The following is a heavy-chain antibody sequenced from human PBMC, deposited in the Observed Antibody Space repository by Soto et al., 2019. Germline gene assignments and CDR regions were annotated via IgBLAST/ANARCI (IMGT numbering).Heavy chain of an antibody. J-gene: IGHJ6*02. CDR3: AKGTGTTGYYGMDV. D-gene: IGHD1-7*01. CDR1: GFTFISYG. Sequence: GGSLRLSCAASGFTFISYGMHFFRHAPGKGLEWVAVISYDGSNKYYADSVKGRFTISRDNSKNTLYLQMNSLRAEDTAVYYCAKGTGTTGYYGMDVWGQGTTVTVSS. V-gene: IGHV3-30*18. CDR2: ISYDGSNK.